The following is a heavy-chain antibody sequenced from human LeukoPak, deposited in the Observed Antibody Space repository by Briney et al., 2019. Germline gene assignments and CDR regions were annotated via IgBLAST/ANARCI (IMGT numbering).Heavy chain of an antibody. CDR2: ISSSGGGT. D-gene: IGHD2-2*01. J-gene: IGHJ4*02. Sequence: PGGSLRLSCAASGFTFSSYGMSWVRQAPGKGLEWVSGISSSGGGTYYADSVKGRFTISRDNSKNTLHLQMNSLRAEDTAVYYCARYCSSSSCYRLWVFDYWGQGTLVTVSS. V-gene: IGHV3-23*01. CDR3: ARYCSSSSCYRLWVFDY. CDR1: GFTFSSYG.